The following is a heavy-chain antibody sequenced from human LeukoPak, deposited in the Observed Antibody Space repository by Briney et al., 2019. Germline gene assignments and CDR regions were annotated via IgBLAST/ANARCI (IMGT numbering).Heavy chain of an antibody. CDR2: IIPIFGTA. CDR1: GGTFSSYA. D-gene: IGHD4-17*01. J-gene: IGHJ4*02. CDR3: ARAPFDYGDYYNYFDY. V-gene: IGHV1-69*13. Sequence: GASVKVSCKASGGTFSSYAISWVRQAPGQGLEWMGGIIPIFGTANYAQKFQGRVTITADESTSTAYMELSSLRSEDTAVYYCARAPFDYGDYYNYFDYWGQGTLVTVSS.